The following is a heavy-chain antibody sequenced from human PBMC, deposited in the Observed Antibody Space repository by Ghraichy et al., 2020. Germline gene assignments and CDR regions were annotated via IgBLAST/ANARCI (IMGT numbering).Heavy chain of an antibody. Sequence: LSLTCAASGFTFSSYGMFWVRQAPGQGLVWVSYIDGDGSYTTYADSVKGRFTISRDNAKNTLFLQMDSLRAEDTAVYYCSRNGGGMDVWGQGTTITVSS. D-gene: IGHD3-16*01. CDR2: IDGDGSYT. J-gene: IGHJ6*02. CDR3: SRNGGGMDV. V-gene: IGHV3-74*03. CDR1: GFTFSSYG.